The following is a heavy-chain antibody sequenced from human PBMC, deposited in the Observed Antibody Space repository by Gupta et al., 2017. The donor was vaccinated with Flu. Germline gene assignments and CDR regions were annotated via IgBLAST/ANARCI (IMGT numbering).Heavy chain of an antibody. V-gene: IGHV1-69*08. CDR1: CGTFSTYI. Sequence: QVQLAQSGTEVKKPGSSVKVSCKASCGTFSTYIITWVRQAPGQGLQYMGGIIPVLGATNYAQMFQARATITADKATSTAYMELSSLRSDDTAVYYCVVGPTGDYWGQGTRVTVSS. CDR3: VVGPTGDY. D-gene: IGHD1-26*01. CDR2: IIPVLGAT. J-gene: IGHJ4*02.